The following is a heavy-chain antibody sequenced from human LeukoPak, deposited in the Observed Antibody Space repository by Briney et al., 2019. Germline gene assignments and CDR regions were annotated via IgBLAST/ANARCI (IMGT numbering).Heavy chain of an antibody. D-gene: IGHD6-13*01. J-gene: IGHJ3*02. CDR1: GITVSNNY. CDR2: ISGSGGST. Sequence: GGSLRLSCAASGITVSNNYMSWVRQAPGKGLEWVSAISGSGGSTYYADSVKGRFTISRDNSKNTLYLQMNSLRAEDTAVYYCAKVARTAAGTFYAFDIWGQGTMVTVSS. CDR3: AKVARTAAGTFYAFDI. V-gene: IGHV3-23*01.